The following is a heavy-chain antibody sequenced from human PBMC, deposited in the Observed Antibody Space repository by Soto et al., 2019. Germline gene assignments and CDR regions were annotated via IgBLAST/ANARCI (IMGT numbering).Heavy chain of an antibody. V-gene: IGHV5-10-1*01. D-gene: IGHD2-8*01. J-gene: IGHJ6*01. CDR1: GCILTSYW. Sequence: PVESLKIPCKGSGCILTSYWIIWVRHMPGKGLEWMGKIDPSASYTNYTPSYHGHVTTPADTSISTAYLQSSRLKASATVMYYCARRDYCTNGVCYSGMDVWGQGTPVTVSS. CDR2: IDPSASYT. CDR3: ARRDYCTNGVCYSGMDV.